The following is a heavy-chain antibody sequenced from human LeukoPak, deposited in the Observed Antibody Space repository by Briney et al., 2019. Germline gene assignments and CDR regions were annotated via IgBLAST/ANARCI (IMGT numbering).Heavy chain of an antibody. D-gene: IGHD3-10*01. CDR1: GGTFSSYT. CDR2: IIPILGIA. J-gene: IGHJ4*02. V-gene: IGHV1-69*04. Sequence: SVKVSCKASGGTFSSYTISWVRQAPGQGLEWMGRIIPILGIANYAQKFQGRVTITADKSTSTAYMELSSLRSEDTAVYYCARDRGITMVRGVKSNSFDYWGQGTLVAVSS. CDR3: ARDRGITMVRGVKSNSFDY.